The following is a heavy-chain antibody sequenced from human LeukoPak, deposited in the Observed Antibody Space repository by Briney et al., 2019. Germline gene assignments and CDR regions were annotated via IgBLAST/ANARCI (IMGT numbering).Heavy chain of an antibody. D-gene: IGHD3-10*02. CDR2: ISYDGSNK. J-gene: IGHJ3*02. Sequence: GGSLRLSCAASGFTFSSYGMHWVRQAPGKGLEWVAVISYDGSNKYYADSVKGRFTISRDNSKNTLYLQMNSLRAEDTAVYYCAKAGTMLAFDIWGQGTMVTASS. V-gene: IGHV3-30*18. CDR3: AKAGTMLAFDI. CDR1: GFTFSSYG.